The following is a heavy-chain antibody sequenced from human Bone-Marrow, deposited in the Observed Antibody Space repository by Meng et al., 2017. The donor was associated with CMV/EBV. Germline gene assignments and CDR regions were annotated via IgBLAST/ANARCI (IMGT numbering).Heavy chain of an antibody. D-gene: IGHD3-3*01. Sequence: SVKVSCKASGGTFTNYPISWVRQAPGQGLEWMGGINPITGITNYAKKFQGRVTLTADKSTRTAYMDVSSLRSEDTAVYYCARPAETYYDSWSGYPLDYWGQGTLVTVSS. CDR3: ARPAETYYDSWSGYPLDY. CDR2: INPITGIT. CDR1: GGTFTNYP. J-gene: IGHJ4*02. V-gene: IGHV1-69*10.